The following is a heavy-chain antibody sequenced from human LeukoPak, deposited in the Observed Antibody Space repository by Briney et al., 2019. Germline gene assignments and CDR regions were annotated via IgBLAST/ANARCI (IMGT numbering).Heavy chain of an antibody. J-gene: IGHJ3*02. CDR1: GFTFSSYA. Sequence: GGSLRLSCAASGFTFSSYAMHWVGQAPGKGLEWVSVISYDGSNKYYADSVKGRFTISRDNSKNTLYLQMNSLRAEDTAVYYCAKDRGVATNDAFDIWGQGTMVTVSS. V-gene: IGHV3-30-3*01. D-gene: IGHD5-12*01. CDR2: ISYDGSNK. CDR3: AKDRGVATNDAFDI.